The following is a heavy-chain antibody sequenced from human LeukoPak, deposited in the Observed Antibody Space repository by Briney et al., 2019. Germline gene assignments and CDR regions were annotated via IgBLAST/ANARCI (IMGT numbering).Heavy chain of an antibody. J-gene: IGHJ4*02. CDR2: ISDGGNT. D-gene: IGHD1-7*01. V-gene: IGHV4-59*12. CDR1: GGSLNNYQ. CDR3: ARGVRELPH. Sequence: SETLSLTCTVSGGSLNNYQWSWIRQFPGKGLEWIGYISDGGNTNYNPSLQSRVTISVDTSTNQVSLKMRSVTDTDTAFYYCARGVRELPHWGQGTLVTVSS.